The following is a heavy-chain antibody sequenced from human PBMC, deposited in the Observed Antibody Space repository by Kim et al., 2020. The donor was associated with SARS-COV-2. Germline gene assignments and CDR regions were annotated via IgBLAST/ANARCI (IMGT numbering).Heavy chain of an antibody. D-gene: IGHD3-10*01. V-gene: IGHV1-69*13. Sequence: SVKVSCKASGGTFSSYAISWVRQAPGQGLEWMGGIIPIFGTANYAQKFQGRVTITADESTSTAYMELSSLRSEDTAVYYCARDYYGSGSYYQGNWFDPWGQGTLVTVSS. J-gene: IGHJ5*02. CDR1: GGTFSSYA. CDR3: ARDYYGSGSYYQGNWFDP. CDR2: IIPIFGTA.